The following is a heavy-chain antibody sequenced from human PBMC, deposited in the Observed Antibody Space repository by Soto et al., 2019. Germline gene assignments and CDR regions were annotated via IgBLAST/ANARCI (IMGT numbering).Heavy chain of an antibody. CDR1: GFTFSNAW. J-gene: IGHJ1*01. D-gene: IGHD6-13*01. CDR3: TTDAMSGYSSSWYKYFQH. CDR2: IKSKTDGGTT. Sequence: WGSLRLSCAASGFTFSNAWMSWVRQAPGKGLEWVGRIKSKTDGGTTDYAAPVKGRFTISRDDSKNTLYLQMNSLKTEDTAVYYCTTDAMSGYSSSWYKYFQHWGQGTLVTVSS. V-gene: IGHV3-15*01.